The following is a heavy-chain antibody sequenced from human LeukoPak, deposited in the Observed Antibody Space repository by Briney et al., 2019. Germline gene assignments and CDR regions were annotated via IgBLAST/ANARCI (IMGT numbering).Heavy chain of an antibody. CDR1: GGSVSSGVYY. CDR3: ARDLPS. Sequence: SETLSLTCTVSGGSVSSGVYYWSWIRQLPGKGLEWIGYIYYSGTTYYNPSLKSRVTISIDTSKNQFSLRLTSVTAADTAVYYCARDLPSWGQGTLVTVSS. CDR2: IYYSGTT. J-gene: IGHJ5*02. V-gene: IGHV4-31*03.